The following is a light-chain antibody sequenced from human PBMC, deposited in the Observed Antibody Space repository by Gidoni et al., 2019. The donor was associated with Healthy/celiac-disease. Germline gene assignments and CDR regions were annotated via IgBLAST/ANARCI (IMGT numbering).Light chain of an antibody. CDR1: QSVLYSSNNTNY. Sequence: DIVMTQSLDSLAVSLGERATINCKSSQSVLYSSNNTNYLAWYQQKPGQPPKLLIYWASTRESGVPDRFSGSGSGTDFTHTISSLQAEDVAVYYCQQYYSTPLTFGGGTKVEIK. CDR2: WAS. CDR3: QQYYSTPLT. V-gene: IGKV4-1*01. J-gene: IGKJ4*01.